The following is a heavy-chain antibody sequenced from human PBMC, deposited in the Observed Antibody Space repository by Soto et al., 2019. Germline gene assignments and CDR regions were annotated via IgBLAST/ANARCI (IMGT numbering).Heavy chain of an antibody. V-gene: IGHV3-23*01. CDR1: GLTFSSYG. D-gene: IGHD3-10*01. CDR3: AKTTRRVDRGDWYFDV. J-gene: IGHJ2*01. Sequence: PGGSLRLSCAASGLTFSSYGMTWVRLAPGRGLDYVSAISPSGDRTWYADSVKGRFTISRDNSKNTLYLQMNGLRAEDTAIYYCAKTTRRVDRGDWYFDVWGRGTLVTVSS. CDR2: ISPSGDRT.